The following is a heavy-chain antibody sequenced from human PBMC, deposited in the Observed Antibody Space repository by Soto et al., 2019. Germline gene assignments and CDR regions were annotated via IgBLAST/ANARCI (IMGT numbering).Heavy chain of an antibody. V-gene: IGHV3-11*01. CDR2: ISSSGSII. Sequence: GKGLEWVSYISSSGSIIYYADSVKGRFTICRDYVKNSLYLQMNSLRAEDMAVYYCARDLELWLRFMDVWGKGTTVTGFS. CDR3: ARDLELWLRFMDV. J-gene: IGHJ6*03. D-gene: IGHD5-18*01.